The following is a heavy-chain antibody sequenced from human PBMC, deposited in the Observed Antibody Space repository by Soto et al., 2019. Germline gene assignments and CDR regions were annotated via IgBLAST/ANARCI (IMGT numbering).Heavy chain of an antibody. CDR3: AKDAVDSSGYYCEDY. CDR1: GFTFSSHG. J-gene: IGHJ4*02. V-gene: IGHV3-30*18. D-gene: IGHD3-22*01. CDR2: ISYDGSNK. Sequence: VGSLRLSCGASGFTFSSHGMHWVRQAPGKGLEWVAVISYDGSNKYYADSVKGRFTISRDNSKNTLYLQVNSLRAEDTAVYYFAKDAVDSSGYYCEDYWGQGTLVTVSS.